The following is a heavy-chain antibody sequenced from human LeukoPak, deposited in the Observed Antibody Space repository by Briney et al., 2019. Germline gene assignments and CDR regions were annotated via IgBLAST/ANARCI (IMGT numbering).Heavy chain of an antibody. Sequence: ASVKLSCAASGYTFTGYYMHWVRQAPGQGLEWMGGINPNSGGTNYAQKFQGWVTMTRDTSISTAYMELSRLRSDDTAVYYCARGFGIAAPRYFDYWGQGTLVTVSS. V-gene: IGHV1-2*04. CDR3: ARGFGIAAPRYFDY. CDR2: INPNSGGT. D-gene: IGHD6-6*01. J-gene: IGHJ4*02. CDR1: GYTFTGYY.